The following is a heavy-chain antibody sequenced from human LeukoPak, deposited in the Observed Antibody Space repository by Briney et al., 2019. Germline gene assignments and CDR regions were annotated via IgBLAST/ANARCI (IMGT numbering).Heavy chain of an antibody. V-gene: IGHV3-7*01. CDR3: ARVQWELRGVGSYFEY. CDR2: IKQDGSEK. J-gene: IGHJ4*02. CDR1: GFTFSSDW. D-gene: IGHD1-26*01. Sequence: GGSLRLSCVVSGFTFSSDWMSWVRQAPGKALAWVANIKQDGSEKYYVDSVKGRFTMSRDNAKNSLYLQMNSLRAEDTAVYYCARVQWELRGVGSYFEYWGQGALVTVSS.